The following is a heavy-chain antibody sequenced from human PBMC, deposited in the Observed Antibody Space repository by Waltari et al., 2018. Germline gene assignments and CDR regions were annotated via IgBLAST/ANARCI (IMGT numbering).Heavy chain of an antibody. J-gene: IGHJ4*02. D-gene: IGHD3-22*01. CDR1: GYTLTSNH. CDR3: ARERGYSSGPLDY. V-gene: IGHV1-46*01. Sequence: QVQLMQSGAEVKKPGASVKVSCKASGYTLTSNHMHWVRQAPGQGLEWMGIIDPSGGSTYHAQKFQGRVTMTRDTSTSTVYMELSSLRSEDTALYFCARERGYSSGPLDYWGQETLVTVSS. CDR2: IDPSGGST.